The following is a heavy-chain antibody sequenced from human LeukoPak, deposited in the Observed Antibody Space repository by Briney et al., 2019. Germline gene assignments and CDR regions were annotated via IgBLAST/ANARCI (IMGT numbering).Heavy chain of an antibody. Sequence: GRSLRLSCAASGFTFSSYGMHWVRQAPGKGLEWVAVISYDGSNKYYADSVKGRFTISRDNSKNTLYLQMNSLRAEDTAVYYCAKDFGRRSSSWPAYFDLWGRGTLVTVSS. D-gene: IGHD6-13*01. J-gene: IGHJ2*01. V-gene: IGHV3-30*18. CDR3: AKDFGRRSSSWPAYFDL. CDR2: ISYDGSNK. CDR1: GFTFSSYG.